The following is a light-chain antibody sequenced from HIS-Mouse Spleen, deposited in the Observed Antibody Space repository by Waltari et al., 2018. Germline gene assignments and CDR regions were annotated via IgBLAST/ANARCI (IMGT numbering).Light chain of an antibody. CDR2: GNS. Sequence: QSVLTQPPSVSGAPGQRVTIPCTGSSPNTGAGYDVHWYQQLPGTAPKLLIYGNSNRPSGVPDRFSGSKSGTSASLAITGLQAEDEADYYCQSYDSSLSVVFGGGTKLTVL. CDR3: QSYDSSLSVV. V-gene: IGLV1-40*01. CDR1: SPNTGAGYD. J-gene: IGLJ2*01.